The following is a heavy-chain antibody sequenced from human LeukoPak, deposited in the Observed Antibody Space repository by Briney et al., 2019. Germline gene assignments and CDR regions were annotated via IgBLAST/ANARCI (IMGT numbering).Heavy chain of an antibody. CDR2: ISSSSSTI. D-gene: IGHD5-24*01. CDR1: GFPFRSYS. J-gene: IGHJ4*02. CDR3: ARVAATMGY. Sequence: GGSLRLSCAASGFPFRSYSMNWVRQATGKGLEWVSYISSSSSTIYYADSVKGRFTISRDNAKNSLYLQMNSLRAEDTAVYYCARVAATMGYWGQGTLVTVSS. V-gene: IGHV3-48*01.